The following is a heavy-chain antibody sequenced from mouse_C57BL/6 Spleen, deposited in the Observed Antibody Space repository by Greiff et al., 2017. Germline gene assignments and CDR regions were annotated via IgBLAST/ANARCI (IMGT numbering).Heavy chain of an antibody. CDR1: GYAFSSSW. CDR2: IYPGDGDT. D-gene: IGHD1-1*01. J-gene: IGHJ3*01. V-gene: IGHV1-82*01. CDR3: ANDYGSSWGFAY. Sequence: VQLQQSGPELVKPGASVKISCKASGYAFSSSWMNWVKQRPGKGLEWIGRIYPGDGDTNYNGKFKGKATLTADKSSSTAYMQRSSLTSEDSAVYFCANDYGSSWGFAYWGQGTLVTVSA.